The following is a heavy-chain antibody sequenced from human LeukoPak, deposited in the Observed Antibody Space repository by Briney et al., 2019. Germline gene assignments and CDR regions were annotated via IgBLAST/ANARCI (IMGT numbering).Heavy chain of an antibody. CDR3: ARVAIYCSSTFCYGPGREGSYFYYKDV. Sequence: SETLSLTCTVSDYSISSGYGYYWGWIRQPPGKGLEWIGNIYHSGITYYNHFNSSLKSRVTISIDTSKNQFSLNLSSVTAADTAVYYCARVAIYCSSTFCYGPGREGSYFYYKDVWGKGATVTISS. CDR2: IYHSGIT. D-gene: IGHD2-2*01. J-gene: IGHJ6*03. V-gene: IGHV4-38-2*02. CDR1: DYSISSGYGYY.